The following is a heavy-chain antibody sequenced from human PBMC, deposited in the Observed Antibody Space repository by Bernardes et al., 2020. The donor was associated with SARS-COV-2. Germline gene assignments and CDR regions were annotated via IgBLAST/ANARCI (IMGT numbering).Heavy chain of an antibody. J-gene: IGHJ4*02. D-gene: IGHD2-15*01. CDR2: IGGSGGNT. Sequence: GGSLRLSCEVSDFTFSSYAMSWVRQAPGKGLEWVSIIGGSGGNTYYADSVKGRFTITSDNSRNVLYLQMNSLRADDTAVYYCAGDRYCSGGSCFTDLWGQGTLVTVSS. CDR1: DFTFSSYA. CDR3: AGDRYCSGGSCFTDL. V-gene: IGHV3-23*01.